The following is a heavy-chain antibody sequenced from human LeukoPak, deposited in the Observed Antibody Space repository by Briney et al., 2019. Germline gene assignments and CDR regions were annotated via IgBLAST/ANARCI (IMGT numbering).Heavy chain of an antibody. CDR3: ARAPRQWLVRGFDY. Sequence: SETLSLTYAVYGGSFSGYYWSWIRQPPGKGLEWIGEINHSGSTNYNPSLKSRVTISVDTSKNQFSLKLSSVTAADTAVYYCARAPRQWLVRGFDYWGQGTLVTVSS. CDR1: GGSFSGYY. V-gene: IGHV4-34*01. D-gene: IGHD6-19*01. J-gene: IGHJ4*02. CDR2: INHSGST.